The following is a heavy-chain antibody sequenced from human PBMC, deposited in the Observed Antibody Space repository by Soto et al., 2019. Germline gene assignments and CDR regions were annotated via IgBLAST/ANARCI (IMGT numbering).Heavy chain of an antibody. CDR3: ARGLGYTTPYY. J-gene: IGHJ4*02. CDR1: GFTFSSYA. Sequence: PGGSLRLSCAASGFTFSSYAMHWVRQAPGKGLEWVAVISYDGSNKYYADSVKGRFTISRDNSKNTLYLQMNSLRAEDTAVYYCARGLGYTTPYYWGQGTLVTVSS. CDR2: ISYDGSNK. D-gene: IGHD6-13*01. V-gene: IGHV3-30-3*01.